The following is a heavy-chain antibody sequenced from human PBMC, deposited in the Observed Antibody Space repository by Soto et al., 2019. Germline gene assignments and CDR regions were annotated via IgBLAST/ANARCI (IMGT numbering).Heavy chain of an antibody. CDR1: GGSFSGYY. CDR2: INHSGST. D-gene: IGHD3-10*01. CDR3: ARAGPTMVRGVIKSYYYHYFMDV. V-gene: IGHV4-34*01. J-gene: IGHJ6*03. Sequence: SETLSLTCAVYGGSFSGYYWSWIRQPPGKGLEWIGEINHSGSTNYNPSLKSRVTISVDTSKNQFSLKLSSVTAADTAVYYCARAGPTMVRGVIKSYYYHYFMDVWGKGTTVTVSS.